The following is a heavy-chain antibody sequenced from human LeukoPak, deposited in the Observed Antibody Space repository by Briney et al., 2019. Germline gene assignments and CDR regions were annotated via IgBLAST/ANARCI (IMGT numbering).Heavy chain of an antibody. CDR2: ISSSSSYI. J-gene: IGHJ3*02. D-gene: IGHD1-1*01. CDR3: ARDSGTGPRAFDI. V-gene: IGHV3-21*01. CDR1: GFTFSSYS. Sequence: GGSLRLSCAASGFTFSSYSMNWVRQAPGKGLEWVSSISSSSSYIYYADSVKGRFTISRDNAKNSLYLQMNSLRAEDTAVYYCARDSGTGPRAFDIWGQGTMVTVSS.